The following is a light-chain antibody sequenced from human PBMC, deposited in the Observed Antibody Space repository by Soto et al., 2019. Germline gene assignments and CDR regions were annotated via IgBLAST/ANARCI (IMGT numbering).Light chain of an antibody. J-gene: IGLJ2*01. CDR2: SDN. CDR1: SSNIGSNT. CDR3: AAWGDGLSGLV. V-gene: IGLV1-44*01. Sequence: QSVLTQPPSTSGTPGQRVTISCSGSSSNIGSNTVSWYQQLPGMAPKLLIYSDNQRPSGVPDRFSGSKSGTSASLAISGLQSEDEGDYYCAAWGDGLSGLVFGGGTKLTVL.